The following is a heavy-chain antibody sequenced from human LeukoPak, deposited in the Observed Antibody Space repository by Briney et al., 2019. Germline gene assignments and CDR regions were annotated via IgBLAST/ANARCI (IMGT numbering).Heavy chain of an antibody. V-gene: IGHV4-4*07. D-gene: IGHD3-10*01. CDR1: GGSISSYY. CDR2: IYTSGST. Sequence: KSSETLSLTCTVSGGSISSYYWSWIRQPAGKGLEWIGRIYTSGSTNYNPSLKSRVTMSVDTSKNQFSLKLSSVTAADTAVYYCARALWFGDQGWFDPWGQGTLVTVSS. J-gene: IGHJ5*02. CDR3: ARALWFGDQGWFDP.